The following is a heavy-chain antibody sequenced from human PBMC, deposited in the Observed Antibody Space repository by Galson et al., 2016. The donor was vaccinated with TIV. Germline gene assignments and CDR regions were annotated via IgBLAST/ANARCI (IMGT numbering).Heavy chain of an antibody. D-gene: IGHD7-27*01. CDR1: GFIFDNYV. Sequence: SLRLSCAASGFIFDNYVMHWVRHAPGKGLECVSLISWDGQRPYYADSVKGQFTISRDNSRNSLFLQMDSLRTEDTALYYCATLTGDEGHFDYWGQGTPVTVFS. V-gene: IGHV3-43*01. CDR2: ISWDGQRP. J-gene: IGHJ4*02. CDR3: ATLTGDEGHFDY.